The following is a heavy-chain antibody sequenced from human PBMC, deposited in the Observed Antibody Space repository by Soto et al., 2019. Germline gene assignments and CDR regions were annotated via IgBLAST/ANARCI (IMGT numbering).Heavy chain of an antibody. V-gene: IGHV3-23*01. CDR1: GFTFSSYA. CDR3: AKALGYSSSYGMDV. J-gene: IGHJ6*02. D-gene: IGHD6-13*01. CDR2: ISGSGGST. Sequence: GGSLRLSCAASGFTFSSYAMSWVRQAPGKGLEWVSAISGSGGSTYYADSVKGRFTISRDNSKNTLYLQMNSLRAEDTAVYYCAKALGYSSSYGMDVWGQGTTVTVSS.